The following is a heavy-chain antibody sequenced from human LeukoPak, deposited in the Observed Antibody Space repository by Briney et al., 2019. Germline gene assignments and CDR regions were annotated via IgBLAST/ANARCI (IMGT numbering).Heavy chain of an antibody. D-gene: IGHD3-9*01. CDR1: GFTFSDYD. J-gene: IGHJ4*02. Sequence: GGSLRLSCAASGFTFSDYDMSWVRQGPGKGQEWLAYISNIGYSMYYADSVKDRSTISRDNDQRSVALQLNSLTADDTAVYFCPGRGAIRYFDLWGQGSLVTVSS. V-gene: IGHV3-11*01. CDR2: ISNIGYSM. CDR3: PGRGAIRYFDL.